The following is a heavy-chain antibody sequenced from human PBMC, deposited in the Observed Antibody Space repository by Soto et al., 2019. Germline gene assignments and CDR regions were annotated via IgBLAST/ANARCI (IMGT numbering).Heavy chain of an antibody. CDR2: IYYSGST. CDR1: GGSISSSSYY. Sequence: QLQLQESGPGLVKPSETLSLTCTVSGGSISSSSYYWGWIRQPPGKGLEGIGRIYYSGSTYYNPSVKSRLTISVDTSKSQFPLKLSSVTAADTAVYYCARQLIAAAGQYYFDYWGQGTLVTVSS. V-gene: IGHV4-39*01. D-gene: IGHD6-13*01. CDR3: ARQLIAAAGQYYFDY. J-gene: IGHJ4*02.